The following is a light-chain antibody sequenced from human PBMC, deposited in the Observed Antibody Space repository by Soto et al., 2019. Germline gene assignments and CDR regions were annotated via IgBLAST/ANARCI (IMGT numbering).Light chain of an antibody. CDR1: QAINSW. J-gene: IGKJ2*01. Sequence: DIQMTQSPSSVSAAVGDRVTITCRASQAINSWLAWYQQKPGKAPKLLIYGASSLQSGVPSRFSGSESGTDFTLAISSLQPEDFATYYCQQANSVPYTFGQGTKLESK. CDR3: QQANSVPYT. V-gene: IGKV1D-12*01. CDR2: GAS.